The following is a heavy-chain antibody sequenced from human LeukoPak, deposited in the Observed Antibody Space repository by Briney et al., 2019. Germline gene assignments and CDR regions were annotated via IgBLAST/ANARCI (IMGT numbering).Heavy chain of an antibody. CDR2: ISGSGGST. CDR3: AKHRPTLRYFDWLLYYFDY. V-gene: IGHV3-23*01. Sequence: GGSLRLSCAASGFTFSTYAMSWVRQAPGKGLEWVSAISGSGGSTYYADSVKGRFTIPRDNSKNTLYLQMNSLRAEDTAVYYCAKHRPTLRYFDWLLYYFDYWGQGTLVTVSS. CDR1: GFTFSTYA. J-gene: IGHJ4*02. D-gene: IGHD3-9*01.